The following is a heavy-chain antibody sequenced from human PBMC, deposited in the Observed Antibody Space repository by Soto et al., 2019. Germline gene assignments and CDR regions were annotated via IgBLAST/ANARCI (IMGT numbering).Heavy chain of an antibody. CDR2: IYYSGTT. CDR1: NGSVSSGTYS. V-gene: IGHV4-30-2*01. J-gene: IGHJ6*02. CDR3: ARGHYYYGMDV. Sequence: SETLSLTCTVSNGSVSSGTYSWSWVRQPPGKGLEWIGYIYYSGTTYYTPSPKSRLTMSMDRANDHFSLNLTSVTAADTAVYFCARGHYYYGMDVWGQGITVTVSS.